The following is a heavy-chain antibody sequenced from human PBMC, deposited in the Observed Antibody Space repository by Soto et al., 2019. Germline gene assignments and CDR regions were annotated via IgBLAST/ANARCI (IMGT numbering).Heavy chain of an antibody. D-gene: IGHD2-15*01. CDR2: INHSGST. V-gene: IGHV4-34*01. Sequence: SETLSLTCAVYGGSFSGYYWSWIRQPPGKGLEWIGEINHSGSTNYNPPLKSRVTISVDTSKNQFSLKLSSVTAADTAVYYCAREVVDWFDPWGQGTLVTVSS. J-gene: IGHJ5*02. CDR1: GGSFSGYY. CDR3: AREVVDWFDP.